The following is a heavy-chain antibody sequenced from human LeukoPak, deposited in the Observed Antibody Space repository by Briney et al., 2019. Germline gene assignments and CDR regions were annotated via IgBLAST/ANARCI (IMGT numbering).Heavy chain of an antibody. CDR1: GYTFTDYY. CDR3: AREYSSGGGY. CDR2: INPSSGGT. V-gene: IGHV1-2*02. J-gene: IGHJ4*02. D-gene: IGHD6-19*01. Sequence: ASVKVSCKASGYTFTDYYIHWVRQAPGQGLEWMGWINPSSGGTAYAQKFQGRVTMTRDTSISTAYMELSRLRSDDTAVYYCAREYSSGGGYWGQGTLVTVSS.